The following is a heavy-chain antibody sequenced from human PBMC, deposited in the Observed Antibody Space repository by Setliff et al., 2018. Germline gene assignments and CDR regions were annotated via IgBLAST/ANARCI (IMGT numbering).Heavy chain of an antibody. D-gene: IGHD3-10*01. Sequence: ASVKVSCKASGYTFTGYYMHWIRQAPGQGLEWVGWINPNSGVTNYAQKFQGRVTMTRDTSISTAYMELSSLRSDATAVYYCARVATLIRGVTVNWFDPWVPETLLVTVSS. CDR1: GYTFTGYY. J-gene: IGHJ5*02. CDR2: INPNSGVT. CDR3: ARVATLIRGVTVNWFDP. V-gene: IGHV1-2*02.